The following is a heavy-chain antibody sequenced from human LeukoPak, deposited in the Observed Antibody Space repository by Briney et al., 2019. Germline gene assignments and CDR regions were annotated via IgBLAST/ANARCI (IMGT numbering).Heavy chain of an antibody. V-gene: IGHV3-53*05. CDR2: IYSGGST. Sequence: GGSLRLSCAASGFTVSSNYMSWVRQAPGKGLEWVSVIYSGGSTYYADSVKGRFTISRDNSKNTLYLQMNSLRGEDTAVYYCARGYSGYDYAFDSWGQGTMVTVSS. CDR3: ARGYSGYDYAFDS. J-gene: IGHJ3*02. CDR1: GFTVSSNY. D-gene: IGHD5-12*01.